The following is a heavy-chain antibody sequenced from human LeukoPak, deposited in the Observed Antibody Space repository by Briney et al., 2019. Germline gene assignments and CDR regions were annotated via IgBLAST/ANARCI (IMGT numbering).Heavy chain of an antibody. D-gene: IGHD3-3*01. Sequence: PGRSLRLSRAASGFTFSSYAMHWVRQAPGKGLEWVAVISYDGSNKYYADSVKGRFTISRDNSKNTLYLQMDSLRAEDTAVYYCARLFMESENYFDYWGQGTLVTVSS. CDR2: ISYDGSNK. V-gene: IGHV3-30-3*01. J-gene: IGHJ4*02. CDR3: ARLFMESENYFDY. CDR1: GFTFSSYA.